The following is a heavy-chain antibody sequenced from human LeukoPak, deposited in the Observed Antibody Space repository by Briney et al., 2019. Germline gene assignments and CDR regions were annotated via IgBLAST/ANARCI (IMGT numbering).Heavy chain of an antibody. CDR1: VFTFSSYE. V-gene: IGHV3-48*03. CDR3: AELGITMIGGV. Sequence: GGSLRLSCAASVFTFSSYEMNWVRQAPGKGLEWASYISSSGSTIYYADSVKGRFTISRDNAKNSLYLQMNSLRAEDTAVYYCAELGITMIGGVWGKGTTVTISS. D-gene: IGHD3-10*02. CDR2: ISSSGSTI. J-gene: IGHJ6*04.